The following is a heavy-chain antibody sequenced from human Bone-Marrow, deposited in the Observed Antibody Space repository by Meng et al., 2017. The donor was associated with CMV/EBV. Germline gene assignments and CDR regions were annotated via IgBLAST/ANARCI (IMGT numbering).Heavy chain of an antibody. V-gene: IGHV3-23*01. D-gene: IGHD2-2*01. CDR2: ISGSGGST. CDR1: GFTFSNYA. Sequence: GESLKISCAASGFTFSNYAMSWVRQAPGKGLEWVSAISGSGGSTYYADSVKGRFTISRDNSKNTLYLQMNSLRAEDTAVYYCAKDQGEKYCSSTSCHSYFDYWGQGTLVTVSS. CDR3: AKDQGEKYCSSTSCHSYFDY. J-gene: IGHJ4*02.